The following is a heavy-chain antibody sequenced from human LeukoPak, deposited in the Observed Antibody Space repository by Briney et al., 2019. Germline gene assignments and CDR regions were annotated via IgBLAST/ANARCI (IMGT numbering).Heavy chain of an antibody. CDR2: IIPILGIA. D-gene: IGHD3-22*01. CDR1: GGTFSSYA. J-gene: IGHJ3*02. Sequence: SVKVSCKASGGTFSSYAISWVRQAPGQGLEWMGRIIPILGIANYARKFQGRVTITADKSTSTAYMELSSLRSEDTAVYYCASSRGSSGYSSYAFDIWGQGTMVTVS. V-gene: IGHV1-69*04. CDR3: ASSRGSSGYSSYAFDI.